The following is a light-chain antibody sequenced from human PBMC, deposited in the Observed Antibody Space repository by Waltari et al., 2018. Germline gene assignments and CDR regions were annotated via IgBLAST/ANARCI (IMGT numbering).Light chain of an antibody. J-gene: IGLJ2*01. CDR1: SGNIATNY. CDR2: EDN. CDR3: QSFDSSHVV. Sequence: FMLTQPHSVSESPGKTVTISCTRSSGNIATNYVQWYQQRPGSAPTKVIYEDNQRPSGVPDRFSGSIDSSSNSASLIISGLKAEDEADHYCQSFDSSHVVFGGGTKLTVL. V-gene: IGLV6-57*03.